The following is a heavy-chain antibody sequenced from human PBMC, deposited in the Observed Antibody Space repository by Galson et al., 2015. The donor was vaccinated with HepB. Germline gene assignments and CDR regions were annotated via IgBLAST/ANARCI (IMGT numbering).Heavy chain of an antibody. CDR1: GSRFDSHF. Sequence: SLRLSCAASGSRFDSHFMAWVRQTPGKGLEWVAEINQGGGANFYLDSVKGRFTISRDNAKNSVYLQMSSLTAEDTAVYYCTRLQSYAFDLWGQGTMVTVSS. V-gene: IGHV3-7*03. D-gene: IGHD6-19*01. CDR3: TRLQSYAFDL. CDR2: INQGGGAN. J-gene: IGHJ3*01.